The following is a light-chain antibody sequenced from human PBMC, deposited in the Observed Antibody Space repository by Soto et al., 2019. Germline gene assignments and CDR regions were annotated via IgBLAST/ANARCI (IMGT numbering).Light chain of an antibody. CDR2: DAS. CDR1: QSVRNY. CDR3: KQRASWPRT. J-gene: IGKJ4*01. V-gene: IGKV3-11*01. Sequence: IVLTLSPATLSLSPGGGATRSCGASQSVRNYLAWYQQKPGQDARLLIDDASNRATGIPARFSGRGSGTDFNLSITSLEPKDIAVYSWKQRASWPRTCGGGTKVDIK.